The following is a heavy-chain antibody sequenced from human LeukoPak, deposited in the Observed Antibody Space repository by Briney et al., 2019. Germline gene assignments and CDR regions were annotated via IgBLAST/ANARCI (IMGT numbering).Heavy chain of an antibody. D-gene: IGHD2-2*01. Sequence: GESLKISCKASGYTFTSYWIGWVRQMPGKGLEWMGIIYPGDSDTIYGPSFQGQVTISADKSISTAYLQWSSLKASDTAMYYCARRFCSSSSCFGGDAFDVWGQGTKVTVSS. J-gene: IGHJ3*01. CDR2: IYPGDSDT. CDR1: GYTFTSYW. CDR3: ARRFCSSSSCFGGDAFDV. V-gene: IGHV5-51*01.